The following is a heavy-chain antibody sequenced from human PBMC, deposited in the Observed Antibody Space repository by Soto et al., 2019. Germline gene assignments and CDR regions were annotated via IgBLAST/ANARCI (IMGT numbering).Heavy chain of an antibody. V-gene: IGHV3-21*01. CDR1: GFTFSSYS. Sequence: EVQLVESGGGLVKPGGSLRLSCAASGFTFSSYSMNWVRQAPGKGLEWVSSISSSSSYIYYADSVKGRFTISRDNAKNSLYLQMNSRRAEDTAVYYCARVGIAVAGKGDYWGQGTLVTVSS. CDR3: ARVGIAVAGKGDY. J-gene: IGHJ4*02. CDR2: ISSSSSYI. D-gene: IGHD6-19*01.